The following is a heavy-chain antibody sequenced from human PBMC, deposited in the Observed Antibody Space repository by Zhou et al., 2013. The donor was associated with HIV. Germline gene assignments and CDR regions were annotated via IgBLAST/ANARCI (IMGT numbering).Heavy chain of an antibody. CDR2: INPNSGGI. CDR1: GYIFNNYY. D-gene: IGHD6-19*01. Sequence: QVQLVQSGAEVKKPGASVRVSCKAFGYIFNNYYMHWVRQAPGQGLEWMGWINPNSGGIKYAQKFQGRVTMTRDTSISTTYMRLDRLTSDDTAVYYCAREAVAGTAELALWGQGTLVTVSS. CDR3: AREAVAGTAELAL. J-gene: IGHJ4*02. V-gene: IGHV1-2*02.